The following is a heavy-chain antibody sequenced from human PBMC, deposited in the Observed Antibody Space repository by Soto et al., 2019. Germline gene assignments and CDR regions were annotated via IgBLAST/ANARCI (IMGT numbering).Heavy chain of an antibody. V-gene: IGHV1-3*01. CDR3: ASSSSSYYYYGMDV. D-gene: IGHD6-6*01. CDR2: INAGNGNT. CDR1: GYTFTSYA. Sequence: VKVSCKASGYTFTSYAMRWVRQAPGQRLEWMGWINAGNGNTKYSQKFQGRVTIARDTSASTAYMELSSLRSEDTAVYYCASSSSSYYYYGMDVWGQGTTVTVSS. J-gene: IGHJ6*02.